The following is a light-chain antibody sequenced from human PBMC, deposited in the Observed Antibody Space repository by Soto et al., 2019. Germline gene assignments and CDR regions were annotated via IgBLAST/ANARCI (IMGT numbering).Light chain of an antibody. CDR2: DVS. Sequence: QSALTQPASVSGSPGQSITISCTGTSSDITYYNYVSWYQQHPGKAPKLMIYDVSNRTSGVSNRFSGYKSGNTASLTISGLQAEDEAYYYCSSFTTGTAFVLFGGGTMLTVL. CDR3: SSFTTGTAFVL. CDR1: SSDITYYNY. V-gene: IGLV2-14*03. J-gene: IGLJ2*01.